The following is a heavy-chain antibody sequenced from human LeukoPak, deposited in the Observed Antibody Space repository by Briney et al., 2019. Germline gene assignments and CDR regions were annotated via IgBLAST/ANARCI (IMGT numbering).Heavy chain of an antibody. CDR3: ARDLYYYGSGSFGKYYYYGMDV. D-gene: IGHD3-10*01. CDR1: GFTFSSYS. J-gene: IGHJ6*02. Sequence: PGGSLRLSCAASGFTFSSYSMNWVRQAPGKGLEWVSSISSSSSYIYYADSVKGRFTISRDNAKNSLYLQMNSLRAEDTAVYYCARDLYYYGSGSFGKYYYYGMDVWGQGTTVTVSS. CDR2: ISSSSSYI. V-gene: IGHV3-21*01.